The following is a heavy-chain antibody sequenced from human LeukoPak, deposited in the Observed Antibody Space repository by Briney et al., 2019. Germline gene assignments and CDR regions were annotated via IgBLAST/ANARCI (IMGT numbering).Heavy chain of an antibody. Sequence: GGSLRLSCAVSGLTFSTYWMSWVRQAPGQGLEWVANVKHDGSEKYYVDSVKGRFTISRDNSKNTLYLQMNSLRAEDTAVYYCARGSRDYVWGSYRSPLRYWGQGTLVTVSS. V-gene: IGHV3-7*01. CDR1: GLTFSTYW. CDR2: VKHDGSEK. J-gene: IGHJ4*02. D-gene: IGHD3-16*02. CDR3: ARGSRDYVWGSYRSPLRY.